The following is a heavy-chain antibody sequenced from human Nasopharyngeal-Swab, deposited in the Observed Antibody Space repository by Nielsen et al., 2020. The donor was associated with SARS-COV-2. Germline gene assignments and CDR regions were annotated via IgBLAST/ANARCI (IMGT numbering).Heavy chain of an antibody. D-gene: IGHD3-3*01. CDR1: GYTFTSYY. J-gene: IGHJ6*03. CDR2: INPSGST. Sequence: ASVKVSCKASGYTFTSYYMHWARQAPGQGLEWMGIINPSGSTTYSDKFQGRVTMTSDTSTSTVYMELSSLRSEDTAVYYCARGDDYDFWSGYPTDYYYYFYMDVWGKGTTVTVSS. V-gene: IGHV1-46*01. CDR3: ARGDDYDFWSGYPTDYYYYFYMDV.